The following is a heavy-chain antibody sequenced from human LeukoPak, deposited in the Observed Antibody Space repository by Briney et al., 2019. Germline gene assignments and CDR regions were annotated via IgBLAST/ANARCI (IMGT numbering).Heavy chain of an antibody. CDR2: ISWNSGSI. Sequence: PGGSLRLSCAASGFTFDDYAMHWVRQAPGEGLEWVSGISWNSGSIGYADSVKGRFTISRDNAKNSLYLQMNSLRAEDTALYYCAKDMYDILTGYDYWGQGTLVTVSS. CDR3: AKDMYDILTGYDY. D-gene: IGHD3-9*01. V-gene: IGHV3-9*01. CDR1: GFTFDDYA. J-gene: IGHJ4*02.